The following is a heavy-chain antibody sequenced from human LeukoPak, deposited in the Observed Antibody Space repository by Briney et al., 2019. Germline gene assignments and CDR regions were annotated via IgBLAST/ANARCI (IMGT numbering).Heavy chain of an antibody. CDR3: ARAHAVTALYYYYYGMDV. D-gene: IGHD4-17*01. CDR1: GFTFSNAW. J-gene: IGHJ6*02. Sequence: GSLRLSCAASGFTFSNAWMSWVRQPPGKGLEWIGEINHSGSTNYNPSLKSRVTISVDTSKNQFSLKLSSVTAADTAVYYCARAHAVTALYYYYYGMDVWGQGTTVTVSS. CDR2: INHSGST. V-gene: IGHV4-34*01.